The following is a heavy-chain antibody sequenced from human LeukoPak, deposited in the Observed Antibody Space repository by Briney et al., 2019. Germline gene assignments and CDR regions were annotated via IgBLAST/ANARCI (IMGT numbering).Heavy chain of an antibody. D-gene: IGHD5-18*01. CDR2: INPSGGST. CDR1: GYTFTSYY. CDR3: ARDVVDTAMATDY. V-gene: IGHV1-46*01. Sequence: GASVKVSCKASGYTFTSYYMHWVRQAPGQGLEWMGIINPSGGSTSYAQKFQGRVTMTRDMSTSTIYMELSSLRSEDTAVYYCARDVVDTAMATDYWGQGTLVTVSS. J-gene: IGHJ4*02.